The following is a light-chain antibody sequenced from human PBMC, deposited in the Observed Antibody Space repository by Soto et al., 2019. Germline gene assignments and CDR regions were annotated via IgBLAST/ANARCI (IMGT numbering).Light chain of an antibody. CDR1: QSVLYSSNNKNY. CDR2: WAS. Sequence: DIVMTQSPDSLAVSLGERATINCKSSQSVLYSSNNKNYLAWYQQKPGQPPKLLISWASTRESGVPDRFSGSGSGTDFTLTISSLQAEDVAVYSCQQYYSTPLTFGGGTKVEIK. J-gene: IGKJ4*01. CDR3: QQYYSTPLT. V-gene: IGKV4-1*01.